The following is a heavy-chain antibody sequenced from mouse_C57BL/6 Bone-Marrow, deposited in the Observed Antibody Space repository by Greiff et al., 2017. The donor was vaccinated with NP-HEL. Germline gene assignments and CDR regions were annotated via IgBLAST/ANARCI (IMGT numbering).Heavy chain of an antibody. Sequence: EVQLQQSGPELVKPGASVKISCKASGYTFTDYYMNWVKQSHGKSLEWIGDINPNNGGTSYNQKFKGKATLTVDKSSSTAYMELRSLTSEDSAVYYCAREFYYGYPYFDYWGQGTTLTVSS. CDR3: AREFYYGYPYFDY. V-gene: IGHV1-26*01. J-gene: IGHJ2*01. D-gene: IGHD2-2*01. CDR2: INPNNGGT. CDR1: GYTFTDYY.